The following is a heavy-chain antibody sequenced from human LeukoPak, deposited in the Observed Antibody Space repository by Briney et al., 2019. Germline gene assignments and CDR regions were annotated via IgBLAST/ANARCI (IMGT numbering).Heavy chain of an antibody. CDR1: GFTFDDYT. CDR3: AKDSKNYYDSSGYYPLGYFDL. CDR2: ISWDGGST. V-gene: IGHV3-43*01. D-gene: IGHD3-22*01. Sequence: GGSLRLSCAASGFTFDDYTMHWVRQAPGKGLGWVSLISWDGGSTYYADSVKGRFTISRDNSKNSLYLQMNSLRTEDTALYYCAKDSKNYYDSSGYYPLGYFDLWGRGTLVTVSS. J-gene: IGHJ2*01.